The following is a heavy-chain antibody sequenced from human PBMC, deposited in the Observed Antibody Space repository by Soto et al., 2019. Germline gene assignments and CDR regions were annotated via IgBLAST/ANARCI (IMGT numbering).Heavy chain of an antibody. CDR2: IVVGSGNT. CDR1: RVTFTRSA. D-gene: IGHD4-17*01. V-gene: IGHV1-58*01. J-gene: IGHJ4*01. CDR3: AAVPRYSDYGTYVIDY. Sequence: ASRVTFTRSAVWWVRQARGQRLEWIGWIVVGSGNTNYAQKFQERVTITRDMSTSTAYMELSSLRSEDTAVYYCAAVPRYSDYGTYVIDYWLHRTLVLGFS.